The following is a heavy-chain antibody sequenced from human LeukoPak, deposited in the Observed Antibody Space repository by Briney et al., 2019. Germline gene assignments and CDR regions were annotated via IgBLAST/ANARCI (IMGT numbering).Heavy chain of an antibody. CDR1: GGSISSYY. J-gene: IGHJ6*03. CDR3: ARVDYYYCSMDV. Sequence: PSETLSLTCTVSGGSISSYYWSWIRQPPGKGLEWIGFIFYSGTTNYNPSLKSRVTISVDTSKNQFSLKLSSVTAADTAVYYCARVDYYYCSMDVWGKGTTVTVSS. CDR2: IFYSGTT. V-gene: IGHV4-59*12.